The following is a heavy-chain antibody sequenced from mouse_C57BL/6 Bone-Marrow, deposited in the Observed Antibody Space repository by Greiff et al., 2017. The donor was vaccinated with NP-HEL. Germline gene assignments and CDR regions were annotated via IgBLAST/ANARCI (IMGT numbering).Heavy chain of an antibody. Sequence: EVMLVESGGGLVQPGGSMKLSCVASGFTFSNYWMNWVRQTPEKGLEWVAQISLKSDNYATHYAESVKGRFTISRDDSKSSVYLQMNNLNAEDTGIYFCTGYYIYYYAMDYWGQGTSVTVSS. D-gene: IGHD2-12*01. CDR2: ISLKSDNYAT. V-gene: IGHV6-3*01. J-gene: IGHJ4*01. CDR3: TGYYIYYYAMDY. CDR1: GFTFSNYW.